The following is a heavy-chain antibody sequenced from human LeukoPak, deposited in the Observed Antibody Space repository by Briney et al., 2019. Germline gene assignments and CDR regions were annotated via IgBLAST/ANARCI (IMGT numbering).Heavy chain of an antibody. D-gene: IGHD3-22*01. CDR1: GYTFSSHA. Sequence: ASVKVSCKAFGYTFSSHAMNWVRQAPGQGLELMGWINTNTGIPTYAQGFAGRFVFSLDTSVTTTYLQISSLKAEDTAVYYCTRGRDTTGYFVYWGQGTLVTVSS. CDR3: TRGRDTTGYFVY. J-gene: IGHJ4*02. CDR2: INTNTGIP. V-gene: IGHV7-4-1*02.